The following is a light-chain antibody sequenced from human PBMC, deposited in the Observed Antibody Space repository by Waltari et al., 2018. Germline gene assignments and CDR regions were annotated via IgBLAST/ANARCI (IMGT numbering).Light chain of an antibody. CDR2: GSS. J-gene: IGLJ3*02. CDR3: QSYDTSLSVV. V-gene: IGLV1-40*01. Sequence: QSVLTQPPSVSGAPGQRVTISCPGSGSNIGAGYDGHWYQQLPRAAPKLLIYGSSTRPLGVPDRFFGSTSGTSASLAITGLQAEDEADYYCQSYDTSLSVVFGGGTKLTVL. CDR1: GSNIGAGYD.